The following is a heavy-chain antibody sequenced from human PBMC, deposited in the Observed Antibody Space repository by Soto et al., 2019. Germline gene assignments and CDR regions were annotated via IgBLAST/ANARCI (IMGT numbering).Heavy chain of an antibody. Sequence: EVKLVESGGGLVQPGGSLRLSCAASGFVLSSYSMSWVRQAPGKGLEWVSYIGTGTRTRYYADSVKGRFTISRDNGKNSLFLQMNSLTAEDTALYYCARSYSYGFGYWGQGTLVTVSS. V-gene: IGHV3-48*01. J-gene: IGHJ4*02. CDR2: IGTGTRTR. CDR3: ARSYSYGFGY. CDR1: GFVLSSYS. D-gene: IGHD5-18*01.